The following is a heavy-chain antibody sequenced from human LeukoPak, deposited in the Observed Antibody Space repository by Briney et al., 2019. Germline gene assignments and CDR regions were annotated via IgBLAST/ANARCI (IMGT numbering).Heavy chain of an antibody. CDR2: IYYSGST. V-gene: IGHV4-59*12. D-gene: IGHD2-2*02. CDR3: ARPNHKDHCSSTSCYRYFDY. CDR1: GGSISSYY. J-gene: IGHJ4*02. Sequence: SETLSLTCTVSGGSISSYYWSWIRQPPGKGLEWIGYIYYSGSTNYNPSLKSRVTISVDTSKNQFSLKLSSVTAADTALYYCARPNHKDHCSSTSCYRYFDYWGQGTLVTVSS.